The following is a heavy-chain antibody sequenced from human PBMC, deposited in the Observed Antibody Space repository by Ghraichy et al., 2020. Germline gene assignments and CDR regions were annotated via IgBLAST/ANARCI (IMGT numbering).Heavy chain of an antibody. V-gene: IGHV3-64D*06. CDR3: AVVGGTGWLDP. D-gene: IGHD1-26*01. CDR1: GFTFSAFS. CDR2: ISANGGDT. Sequence: GGYLRLSCSASGFTFSAFSMYWVRQAPGKGLQYVSAISANGGDTYYADSVKGRFTISRDNSKNTLYLQMSSLRADDTALYYCAVVGGTGWLDPWGQGTLVTVSS. J-gene: IGHJ5*02.